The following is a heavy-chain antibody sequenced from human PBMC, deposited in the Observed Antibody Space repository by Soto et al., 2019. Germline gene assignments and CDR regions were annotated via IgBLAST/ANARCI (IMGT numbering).Heavy chain of an antibody. CDR3: TTVRRGIAAAGNGGHLDY. D-gene: IGHD6-13*01. V-gene: IGHV3-15*01. J-gene: IGHJ4*02. CDR2: IKSKTDGGTT. CDR1: GFTFSNAW. Sequence: EVQLVESGGGLVKPGGSLRLSCAASGFTFSNAWMSWVRQAPGKGLEWVGRIKSKTDGGTTDYAAPVKGRFTISRDDSKNTLYLQMNSLKTEDTAVYYCTTVRRGIAAAGNGGHLDYWGQGTLVTVSS.